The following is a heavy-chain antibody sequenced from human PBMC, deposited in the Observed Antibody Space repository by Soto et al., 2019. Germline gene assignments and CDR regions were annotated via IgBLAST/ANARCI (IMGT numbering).Heavy chain of an antibody. J-gene: IGHJ3*02. D-gene: IGHD3-3*01. CDR2: IYHSGFT. CDR3: TRSIFGATDVFDI. V-gene: IGHV4-31*03. Sequence: PSETLSLTCTVSGGTISSDGYYWSWIRQVPGKGLEWIGNIYHSGFTYYNPSLKSRLTLLLDASDNQFSLTLTSVTAADTAVYFCTRSIFGATDVFDIWGQGTMVT. CDR1: GGTISSDGYY.